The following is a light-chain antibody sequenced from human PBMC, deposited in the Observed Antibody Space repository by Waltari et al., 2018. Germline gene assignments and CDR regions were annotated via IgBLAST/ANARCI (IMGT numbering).Light chain of an antibody. Sequence: DIQMTQSPSTLAASVGDRITITCRASQNINNWLAWYQQKQGKAPKLLIQKASTLESGVPSRFSGSGSGTEFTLTVSSLQPDDSATYFWQQYNSESYTFGQGTKLEIK. CDR2: KAS. CDR1: QNINNW. J-gene: IGKJ2*01. CDR3: QQYNSESYT. V-gene: IGKV1-5*03.